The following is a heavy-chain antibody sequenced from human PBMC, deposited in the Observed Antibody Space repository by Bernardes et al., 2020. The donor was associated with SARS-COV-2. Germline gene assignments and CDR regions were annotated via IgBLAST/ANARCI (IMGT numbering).Heavy chain of an antibody. Sequence: ASVKVSCKVSGYTLTELSMHWVRQAPGKGLEWMGGFDPEDGETIYAQKFQGRVTMTEDTSTDTAYMELSSLRSEDTAVYYCATGPAYCGGDCWWFDPWCQGTLVTVSS. D-gene: IGHD2-21*02. V-gene: IGHV1-24*01. CDR2: FDPEDGET. CDR1: GYTLTELS. CDR3: ATGPAYCGGDCWWFDP. J-gene: IGHJ5*02.